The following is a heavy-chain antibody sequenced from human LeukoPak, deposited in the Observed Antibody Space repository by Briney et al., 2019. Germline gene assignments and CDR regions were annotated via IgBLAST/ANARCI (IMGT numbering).Heavy chain of an antibody. J-gene: IGHJ3*02. Sequence: ASVKVSCKASGYTFTSYGLTWVRQAPGQGLEWMGWITTYSGNTNYAQKLQGRVTMTTDTSTSTAYMELRRLRSDDTAVYYSARGRGWHNAFDIGGKGTMVTVS. V-gene: IGHV1-18*01. D-gene: IGHD6-19*01. CDR3: ARGRGWHNAFDI. CDR2: ITTYSGNT. CDR1: GYTFTSYG.